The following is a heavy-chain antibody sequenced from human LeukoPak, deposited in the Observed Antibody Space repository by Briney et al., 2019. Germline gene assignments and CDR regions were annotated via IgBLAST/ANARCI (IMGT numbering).Heavy chain of an antibody. J-gene: IGHJ6*02. V-gene: IGHV3-11*01. CDR2: ISSSGSTI. CDR1: GFTFSDYY. CDR3: ARERLPFAYYYGMDV. D-gene: IGHD4-11*01. Sequence: GGSLRLSCAASGFTFSDYYMSWIRQAPGKGLEWVSYISSSGSTIYYADSVKGRFTIFRDNDKNSLYLQMNSLRAEDTAVYYCARERLPFAYYYGMDVWGQGTTVTVSS.